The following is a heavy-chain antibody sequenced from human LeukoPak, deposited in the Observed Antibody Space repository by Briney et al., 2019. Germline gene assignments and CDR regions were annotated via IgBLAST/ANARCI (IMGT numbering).Heavy chain of an antibody. V-gene: IGHV5-51*01. Sequence: GGALQISCKGSGCRFTSYWIGWVRQLPGKGLGGMGIIYPGDSDTRYSPSFQGQVTISADKSISTAYLQWSSLKASDTAMYYCARHSPNYDFWSGYRSFDYWGQGTLVTVSS. CDR3: ARHSPNYDFWSGYRSFDY. CDR1: GCRFTSYW. J-gene: IGHJ4*02. D-gene: IGHD3-3*01. CDR2: IYPGDSDT.